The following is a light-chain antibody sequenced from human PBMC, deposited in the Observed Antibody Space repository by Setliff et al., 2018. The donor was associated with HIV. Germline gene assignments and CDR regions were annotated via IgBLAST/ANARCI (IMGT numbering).Light chain of an antibody. Sequence: QSALTQPASVSGSPGQSITISCTGTSSDIGAYNYVSWYQQYPGKAPKLVIYDVTIRPSGVSNRFSGSESGNTASLTISGLQAEDEGDYYCYSYTAGTSYVFGGGTKGTVL. CDR3: YSYTAGTSYV. CDR2: DVT. J-gene: IGLJ1*01. V-gene: IGLV2-14*03. CDR1: SSDIGAYNY.